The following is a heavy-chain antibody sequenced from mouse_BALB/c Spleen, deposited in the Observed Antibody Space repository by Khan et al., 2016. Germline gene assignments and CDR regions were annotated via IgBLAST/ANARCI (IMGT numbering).Heavy chain of an antibody. CDR1: GDSITSGY. V-gene: IGHV3-8*02. CDR2: IKNSGST. J-gene: IGHJ2*01. Sequence: EVQLQESGPSLVKPSQTMSLTCSVTGDSITSGYWNWIRKFPGNKLEYMGYIKNSGSTYYNPSLISRISITRDTSKNQYDLQLNSVTTEDTATDDGARSPNYDYCDYWGQGTTLTVSS. D-gene: IGHD2-4*01. CDR3: ARSPNYDYCDY.